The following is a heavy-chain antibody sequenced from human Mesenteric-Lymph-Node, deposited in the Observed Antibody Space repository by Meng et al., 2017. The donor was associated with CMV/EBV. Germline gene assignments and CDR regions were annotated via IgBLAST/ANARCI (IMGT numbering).Heavy chain of an antibody. V-gene: IGHV1-2*06. CDR2: INPNSGGT. D-gene: IGHD6-13*01. Sequence: SGYTFIGYYIHWVRQAPGEGLEWMGRINPNSGGTNYAQKFQGRVTMTRDTSISTAYMELSRLRSDDTAVYYCARDLYSSSWYATSPDYWGQGTLVTVSS. CDR1: GYTFIGYY. CDR3: ARDLYSSSWYATSPDY. J-gene: IGHJ4*02.